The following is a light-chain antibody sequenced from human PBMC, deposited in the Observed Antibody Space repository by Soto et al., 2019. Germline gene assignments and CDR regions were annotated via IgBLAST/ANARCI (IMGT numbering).Light chain of an antibody. CDR1: SSEVGGYDY. CDR3: CSYADNDFSV. Sequence: QSALTQPRSVSGSPGQSATISCTGTSSEVGGYDYVSWYQHHPGKAPKLIIYDVTQRPSGIPDRFSGSKSGNTASLTISGLQADDEADYHCCSYADNDFSVFGTGTKLTVL. V-gene: IGLV2-11*01. CDR2: DVT. J-gene: IGLJ1*01.